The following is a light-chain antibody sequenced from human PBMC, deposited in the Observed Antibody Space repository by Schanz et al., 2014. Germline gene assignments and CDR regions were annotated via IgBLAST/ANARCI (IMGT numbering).Light chain of an antibody. CDR1: QSVLYDSNNKNY. Sequence: DIVMTQSPDSLAVSLGERATINCKSSQSVLYDSNNKNYLAWYQQKPGQPPKLLIYWASIRESGVPDRFSGSGSGTDFTLTISSLQAEDVAVYYCQHYFSTPLTFGGGTKVEIK. CDR3: QHYFSTPLT. J-gene: IGKJ4*01. V-gene: IGKV4-1*01. CDR2: WAS.